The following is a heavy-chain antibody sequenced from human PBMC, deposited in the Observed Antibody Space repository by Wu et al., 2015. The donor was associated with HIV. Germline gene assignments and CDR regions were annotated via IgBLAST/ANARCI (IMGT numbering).Heavy chain of an antibody. V-gene: IGHV1-69*01. CDR2: IIPIFGTA. CDR3: ARVRRDGYNPNWYFDL. D-gene: IGHD5-24*01. J-gene: IGHJ2*01. CDR1: GGTFSSYA. Sequence: QVQLVQSGAEVKKPGSSVKVSCKASGGTFSSYAISWVRQAPGQGLEWMGGIIPIFGTANYAQKFQGRVTITADESTSTAYMELSSLRSEDTAVYYCARVRRDGYNPNWYFDLWGLAPWSLSPQ.